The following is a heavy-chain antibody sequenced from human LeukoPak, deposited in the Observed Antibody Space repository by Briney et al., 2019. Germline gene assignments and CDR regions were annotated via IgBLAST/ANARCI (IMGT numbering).Heavy chain of an antibody. V-gene: IGHV3-21*01. Sequence: TTGGSLRLSCAASGFTFSSYSMNWVRQAPGKGLEWVSSISSSSSYIYYADSVKGRFTISRDNAKNSLYLQMNSLRAEDTAVYYCARRRGSPSYVDYWGQGTLVTVSS. D-gene: IGHD1-26*01. J-gene: IGHJ4*02. CDR3: ARRRGSPSYVDY. CDR2: ISSSSSYI. CDR1: GFTFSSYS.